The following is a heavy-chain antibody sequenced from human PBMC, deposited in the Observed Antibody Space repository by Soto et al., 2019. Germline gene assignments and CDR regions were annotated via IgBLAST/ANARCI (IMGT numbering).Heavy chain of an antibody. D-gene: IGHD6-6*01. CDR2: IYYSGST. J-gene: IGHJ5*02. Sequence: QLQLQESGPGLVKPSETLSLTCIVSGGSISSSSYYWGWIRQPPGKGLAWIGSIYYSGSTYYNPSLKSRVTISVDTSKNQFSLKLSSVTAADTAVFYCARHRARNWFDPWGQGTLVTVSS. V-gene: IGHV4-39*01. CDR1: GGSISSSSYY. CDR3: ARHRARNWFDP.